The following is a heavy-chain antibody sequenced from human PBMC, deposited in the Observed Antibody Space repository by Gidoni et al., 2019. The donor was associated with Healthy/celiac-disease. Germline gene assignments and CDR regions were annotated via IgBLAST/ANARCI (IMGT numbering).Heavy chain of an antibody. CDR3: ASGTIFGVVNTGGYYYGMDV. D-gene: IGHD3-3*01. V-gene: IGHV1-69*01. CDR2: IIPIFGTA. Sequence: QVQLVQSGAEVKKPGSSVKVSCKASGGTFSSYAIRWVRQAPGQGLEWMGGIIPIFGTANYAQKFQGRVTITADESTSTAYMELSSLRSEDTAVYYCASGTIFGVVNTGGYYYGMDVWGQGTTVTVSS. J-gene: IGHJ6*02. CDR1: GGTFSSYA.